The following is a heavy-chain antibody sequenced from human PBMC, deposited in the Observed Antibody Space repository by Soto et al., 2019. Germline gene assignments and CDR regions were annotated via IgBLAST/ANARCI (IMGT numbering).Heavy chain of an antibody. J-gene: IGHJ5*01. CDR1: GFTFSSYA. D-gene: IGHD1-1*01. CDR2: ISYDGSNK. CDR3: ASELCSNCHASIWFDP. Sequence: PGGSLRLSCAASGFTFSSYAMHWVRQAPGKGLEWVAVISYDGSNKYYADSVKGRFTISRDNSKNTLYLQMNSLRSEDTAVYYCASELCSNCHASIWFDPWGQGTLVTVSS. V-gene: IGHV3-30-3*01.